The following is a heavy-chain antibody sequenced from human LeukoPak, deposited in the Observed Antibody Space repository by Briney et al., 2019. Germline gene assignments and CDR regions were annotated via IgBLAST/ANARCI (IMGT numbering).Heavy chain of an antibody. CDR3: ARTTEGYAGGPGYSYYYYMDV. V-gene: IGHV4-38-2*02. Sequence: SETLSLTCTVSGYSISSGYYWGWTRQPPGKGLEWIGSIYHSGSTYYNPSLKSRVTISVDTSKNQFSLKLRSVTAADTAVYYCARTTEGYAGGPGYSYYYYMDVWGKGTTVTISS. D-gene: IGHD5-12*01. CDR2: IYHSGST. J-gene: IGHJ6*03. CDR1: GYSISSGYY.